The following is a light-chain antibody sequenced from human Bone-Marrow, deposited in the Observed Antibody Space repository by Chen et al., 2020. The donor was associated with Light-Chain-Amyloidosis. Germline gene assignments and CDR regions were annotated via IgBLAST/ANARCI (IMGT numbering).Light chain of an antibody. CDR1: QSLVHSNGNTY. Sequence: DVVMTQSPLSLPVTLGQPASISCRSSQSLVHSNGNTYLNWFQQRPGQSPRRLIYQVSNRDSGVPDRFSGSGSGTDFTLKISKVEAEDVGVYYGMQGTHWPPFTFGPGTKVDIK. CDR3: MQGTHWPPFT. V-gene: IGKV2-30*02. CDR2: QVS. J-gene: IGKJ3*01.